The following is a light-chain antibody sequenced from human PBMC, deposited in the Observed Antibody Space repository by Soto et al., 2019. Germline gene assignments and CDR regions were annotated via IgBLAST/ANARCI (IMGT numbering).Light chain of an antibody. J-gene: IGKJ1*01. CDR2: KAS. CDR1: QYISSW. CDR3: QQYFESSET. Sequence: IRMTQSPSTLSASVGDSVTITCRASQYISSWLAWYQQKPGQAPKLLIYKASNLQSGAPSRFSGSGSGTEFTLTINSLQPDDFATYYFQQYFESSETFGQGTKVDIK. V-gene: IGKV1-5*03.